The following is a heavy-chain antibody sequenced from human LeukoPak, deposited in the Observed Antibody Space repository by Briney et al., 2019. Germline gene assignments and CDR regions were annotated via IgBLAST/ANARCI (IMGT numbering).Heavy chain of an antibody. J-gene: IGHJ5*02. CDR2: INHSGST. Sequence: IPGGSLRLSCAASGFIFSSYSMNWIRQPPGKGLEWIGEINHSGSTNYNPSLKSRVTISVDTSKNQFSLKLSSVTAADTAVYYCARRMGYCSGGSCYPARRWFDPWGQGTLVTVSS. CDR3: ARRMGYCSGGSCYPARRWFDP. CDR1: GFIFSSYS. D-gene: IGHD2-15*01. V-gene: IGHV4-34*01.